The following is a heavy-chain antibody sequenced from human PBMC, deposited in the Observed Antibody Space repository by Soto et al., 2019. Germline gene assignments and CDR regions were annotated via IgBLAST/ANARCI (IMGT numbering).Heavy chain of an antibody. CDR2: INSDGSSP. J-gene: IGHJ6*02. D-gene: IGHD2-15*01. V-gene: IGHV3-74*01. CDR3: AREGYCSGGSCYSSYYYGMDV. Sequence: EVQLVESGGGLVQPGGSLRLSCAASGFTFSSYWMHWVRQAPGKGLVWVSRINSDGSSPSYADSVKGRFTISRDNAMNTLYLQMNSLRAEDTAVYYCAREGYCSGGSCYSSYYYGMDVWGQGTTVTVSS. CDR1: GFTFSSYW.